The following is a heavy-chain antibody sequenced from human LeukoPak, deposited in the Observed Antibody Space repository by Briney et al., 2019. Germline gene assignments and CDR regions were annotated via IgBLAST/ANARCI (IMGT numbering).Heavy chain of an antibody. Sequence: KPSETLSLTCTVSGGSISSSSYYWGWIRQPPGKGLEWIGSIYYTGSTYYNPSLKSRVTISVDTSKNQFSPKLSSVTAADTAVYYCRSTDTAMGPFDYWGQGTLVTVSS. CDR1: GGSISSSSYY. V-gene: IGHV4-39*01. D-gene: IGHD5-18*01. CDR3: RSTDTAMGPFDY. J-gene: IGHJ4*02. CDR2: IYYTGST.